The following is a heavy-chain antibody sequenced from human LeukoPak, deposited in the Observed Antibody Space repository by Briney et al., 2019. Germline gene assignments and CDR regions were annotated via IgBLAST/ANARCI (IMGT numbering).Heavy chain of an antibody. J-gene: IGHJ4*02. D-gene: IGHD3-10*01. CDR3: ARLAYYYGSGSYYPRYYFDY. CDR1: GGTFSSYA. Sequence: ASVKVSCKASGGTFSSYAISWVRQAPGQGLEWMGGIIPIFGTANYAQKFQGRVTITADESTSTAYMELSSLRSEDTAVYYCARLAYYYGSGSYYPRYYFDYWGQGTLVTVSS. CDR2: IIPIFGTA. V-gene: IGHV1-69*13.